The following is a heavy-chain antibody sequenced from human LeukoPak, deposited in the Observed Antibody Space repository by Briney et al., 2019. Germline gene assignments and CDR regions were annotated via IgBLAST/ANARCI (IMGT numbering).Heavy chain of an antibody. Sequence: KPSETLSLTCAVSGGSISSSNWWSWVRQPPGKGLERIGEIYHSGSTNYNPSLKSRVTISVDTSKNQFSLKLSSVTAADTAVYYCARGRPYYDFWSGYYNPRYYFDYWGQGTLVTVSS. J-gene: IGHJ4*02. V-gene: IGHV4-4*02. D-gene: IGHD3-3*01. CDR1: GGSISSSNW. CDR3: ARGRPYYDFWSGYYNPRYYFDY. CDR2: IYHSGST.